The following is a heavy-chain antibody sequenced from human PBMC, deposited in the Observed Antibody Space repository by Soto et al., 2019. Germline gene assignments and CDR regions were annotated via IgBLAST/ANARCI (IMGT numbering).Heavy chain of an antibody. Sequence: DVQLLESGGGLVQPEGSLRLSCAASGFTFSSYAMGWVRQGPGKGLEWVAVVSIGGSTHYADSVRGRFTISGDNSRNTLSLQMNRLTAEVTAVYFCAKRRGTGGHFDYWGQGDLVTVSS. V-gene: IGHV3-23*01. D-gene: IGHD2-8*02. J-gene: IGHJ4*02. CDR1: GFTFSSYA. CDR3: AKRRGTGGHFDY. CDR2: VSIGGST.